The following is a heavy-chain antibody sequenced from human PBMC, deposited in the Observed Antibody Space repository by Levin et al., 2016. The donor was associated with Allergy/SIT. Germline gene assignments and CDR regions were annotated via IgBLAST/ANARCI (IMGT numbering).Heavy chain of an antibody. D-gene: IGHD2-2*02. CDR3: ARNHWLYPASVHYDAFDI. Sequence: SGPTLVKPTQTLTLTCTFSGFSLSTSGMCVSWIRQPPGKALEWLALIDWDDDKYYSTSLKTRLTISKDTSKNQVVLTMTNMDPVDTATYYCARNHWLYPASVHYDAFDIWGQGTMVTVSS. CDR1: GFSLSTSGMC. V-gene: IGHV2-70*01. CDR2: IDWDDDK. J-gene: IGHJ3*02.